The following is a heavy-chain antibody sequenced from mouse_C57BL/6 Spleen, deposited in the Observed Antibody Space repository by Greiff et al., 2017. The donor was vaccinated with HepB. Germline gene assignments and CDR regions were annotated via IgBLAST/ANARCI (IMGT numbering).Heavy chain of an antibody. V-gene: IGHV1-80*01. CDR2: IYPGDGDT. CDR1: GYAFSSYW. CDR3: ARYYYGSSYEYYAMDY. Sequence: VQLQQSGAELVKPGASVKISCKASGYAFSSYWMNWVKQRPGKGLEWIGQIYPGDGDTNYNGKFKGKATLTADKSSSTAYMQLSSLTSEDSAVYFCARYYYGSSYEYYAMDYWGQGTSVTVSS. D-gene: IGHD1-1*01. J-gene: IGHJ4*01.